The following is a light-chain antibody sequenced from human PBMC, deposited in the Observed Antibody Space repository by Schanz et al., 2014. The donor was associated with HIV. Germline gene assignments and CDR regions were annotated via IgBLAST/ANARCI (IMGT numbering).Light chain of an antibody. CDR3: ETWDDNTYVV. J-gene: IGLJ2*01. CDR2: LGGSGTY. CDR1: SGHRGYI. Sequence: QLVLTQSSSASASLGSSVKLTCTLSSGHRGYIISWHQLQPGKAPRYLMKLGGSGTYNKGSGVPDRFSGSSSGADRYLTISNLQSEDEADYYCETWDDNTYVVFGGGTKLTVL. V-gene: IGLV4-60*03.